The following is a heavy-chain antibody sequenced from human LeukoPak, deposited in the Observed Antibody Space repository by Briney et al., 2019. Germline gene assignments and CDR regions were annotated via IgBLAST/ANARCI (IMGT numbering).Heavy chain of an antibody. V-gene: IGHV3-11*01. D-gene: IGHD1-14*01. J-gene: IGHJ5*02. CDR2: ITSSGSSI. Sequence: NPGGSLRLSCAASGFTFSDYYMSWIRQAPGKGLEWISSITSSGSSIYYGDSVKGRFTISRDNAKNSLYLQMNSLTAEDTAVYYCAKTADHRTWFDPWGQGTLVTVSS. CDR1: GFTFSDYY. CDR3: AKTADHRTWFDP.